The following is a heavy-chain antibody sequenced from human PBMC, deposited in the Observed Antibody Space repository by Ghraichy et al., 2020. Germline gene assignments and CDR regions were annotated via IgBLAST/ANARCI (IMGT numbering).Heavy chain of an antibody. V-gene: IGHV4-59*01. D-gene: IGHD4-17*01. Sequence: SETLSLNCTVSGVSIKNSYWSWIRQSPGKGLEWIGYISDTGSANYNPSLKSRVTISIDTSKNQFSLSLSSVTAADTAMYYCARDQTTVTTFRFRQYYYYYGIDVWGQGTAVTVSS. CDR3: ARDQTTVTTFRFRQYYYYYGIDV. CDR2: ISDTGSA. CDR1: GVSIKNSY. J-gene: IGHJ6*02.